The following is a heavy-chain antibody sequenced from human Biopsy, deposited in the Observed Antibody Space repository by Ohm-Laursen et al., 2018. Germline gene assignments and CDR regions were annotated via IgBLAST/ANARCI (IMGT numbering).Heavy chain of an antibody. CDR1: GYSFTSYG. V-gene: IGHV1-18*01. J-gene: IGHJ4*02. Sequence: ASVKVSCKASGYSFTSYGISWVRQAPGEGLEWMGRISGYNGNTNYAQKFRGRVTMTADTSTSTVYMEVRGLRSDDTAAYHCARVTLPLYLDYWGQGTRVSVSS. D-gene: IGHD5/OR15-5a*01. CDR3: ARVTLPLYLDY. CDR2: ISGYNGNT.